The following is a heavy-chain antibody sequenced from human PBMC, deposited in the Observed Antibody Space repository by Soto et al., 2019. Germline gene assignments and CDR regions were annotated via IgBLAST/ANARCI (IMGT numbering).Heavy chain of an antibody. CDR2: ISAYNGNT. Sequence: ASVKVSCKASGYTFTSYAISWVRQAPGQGLEWMGWISAYNGNTNYAQKLQGRVTMTTDTSTSTAYMELRSLRSDDTAVYYCAFLDYGDYIRYWGQGTLVTVSS. J-gene: IGHJ4*02. D-gene: IGHD4-17*01. CDR3: AFLDYGDYIRY. V-gene: IGHV1-18*01. CDR1: GYTFTSYA.